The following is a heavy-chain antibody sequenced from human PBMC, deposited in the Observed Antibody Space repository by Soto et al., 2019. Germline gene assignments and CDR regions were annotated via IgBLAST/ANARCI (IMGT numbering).Heavy chain of an antibody. CDR2: IKSKTDGGTT. J-gene: IGHJ4*02. CDR3: TTDRVRKNPGPFFDY. V-gene: IGHV3-15*01. Sequence: GGSLRLSCAASGFTFSNAWMSWVRQAPGKGLEWVGRIKSKTDGGTTDYAAPVKGRFTISRDDSKNTLYLQMNSLKTEDTAVYYCTTDRVRKNPGPFFDYWGQGTLVTVSS. CDR1: GFTFSNAW. D-gene: IGHD1-1*01.